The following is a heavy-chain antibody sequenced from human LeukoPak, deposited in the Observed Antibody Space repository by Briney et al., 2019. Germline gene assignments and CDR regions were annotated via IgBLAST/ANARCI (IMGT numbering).Heavy chain of an antibody. Sequence: PGGSLRLSCAASGFTFSSYGMHWVRQAPGKGLEWVAVIWYDGSNKYYADSVKGRFTISRDNSKNTLYLQMNSLRAEDTAVYYCARDMCSGGSCYVYYYYGMDVWGKGTTVTVSS. D-gene: IGHD2-15*01. J-gene: IGHJ6*04. CDR1: GFTFSSYG. CDR2: IWYDGSNK. V-gene: IGHV3-33*01. CDR3: ARDMCSGGSCYVYYYYGMDV.